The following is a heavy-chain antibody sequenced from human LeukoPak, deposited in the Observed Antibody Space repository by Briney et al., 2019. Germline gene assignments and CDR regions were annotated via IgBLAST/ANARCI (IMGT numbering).Heavy chain of an antibody. D-gene: IGHD3-22*01. CDR3: ARARITMIVVVINGAFDI. CDR1: GGSISSSSYY. CDR2: IYYSGST. J-gene: IGHJ3*02. V-gene: IGHV4-39*07. Sequence: TSETLSLTCTVSGGSISSSSYYWGWIRQPPGKGLEWIGRIYYSGSTYYNPSLKSRVTISVDTSKNHFSLKLSSVPAADTAVYYCARARITMIVVVINGAFDIWGQGTMVTVSS.